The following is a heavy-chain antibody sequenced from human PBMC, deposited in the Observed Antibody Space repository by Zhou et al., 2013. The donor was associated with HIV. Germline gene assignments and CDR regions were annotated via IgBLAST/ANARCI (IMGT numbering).Heavy chain of an antibody. V-gene: IGHV1-46*01. D-gene: IGHD6-19*01. CDR3: AREGPVADGKSFDY. Sequence: QVQLVHSGAEVKKPGASVTVSCKASGYTFTGYYMHWVRLAPGQGPEWMGQINPNGDAYNAQKLQGRVTMTRDTSTSTIYMEVSSLTTEDTAIYYCAREGPVADGKSFDYWGQGTLVTVSS. CDR1: GYTFTGYY. CDR2: INPNGDA. J-gene: IGHJ4*02.